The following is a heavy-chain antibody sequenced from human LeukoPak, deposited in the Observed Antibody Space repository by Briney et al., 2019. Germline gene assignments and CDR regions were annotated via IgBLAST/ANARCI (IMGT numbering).Heavy chain of an antibody. J-gene: IGHJ4*02. Sequence: GGSLRLSCAASGFTFSSFALSWVRQAPGKGLEWVSHITSSSTNIYYADSVKGRFTISRDNAKNALSLQMNSLRDEDTAVYYCATSGNYYLKYWGQGTLVTVSS. V-gene: IGHV3-48*02. CDR2: ITSSSTNI. D-gene: IGHD1-26*01. CDR1: GFTFSSFA. CDR3: ATSGNYYLKY.